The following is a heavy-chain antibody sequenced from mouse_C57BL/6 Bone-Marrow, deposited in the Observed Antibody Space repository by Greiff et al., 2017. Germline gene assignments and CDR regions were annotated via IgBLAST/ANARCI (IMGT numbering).Heavy chain of an antibody. CDR2: IDPENGDT. CDR1: GFNIKDDY. J-gene: IGHJ2*01. Sequence: EVKLQQSGAELVRPGASVKLSCTASGFNIKDDYMHWVKQRPEQGLEWIGWIDPENGDTEYASKFQGKATITADTSSNTAYLQLSSLTSEDTAVYYCMIYDGPYYFDYGGQGTTLTVSS. D-gene: IGHD2-3*01. V-gene: IGHV14-4*01. CDR3: MIYDGPYYFDY.